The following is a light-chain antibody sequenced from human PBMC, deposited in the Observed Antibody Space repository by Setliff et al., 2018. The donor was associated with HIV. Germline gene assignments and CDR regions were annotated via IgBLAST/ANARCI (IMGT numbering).Light chain of an antibody. J-gene: IGLJ1*01. Sequence: QSALTQPASVSGSPGQSITISCTATSSDVGGYNYVSWYQQHPGKAPKLMISAVSNRPSGVSNRFSGPKSGNTASLTISGLRAEDEADYYCSSYASRTPLYVFGTGTKVTV. CDR3: SSYASRTPLYV. CDR2: AVS. V-gene: IGLV2-14*03. CDR1: SSDVGGYNY.